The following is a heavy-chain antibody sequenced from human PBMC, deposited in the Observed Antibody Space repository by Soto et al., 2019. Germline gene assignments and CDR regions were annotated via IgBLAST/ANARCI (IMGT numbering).Heavy chain of an antibody. J-gene: IGHJ3*02. D-gene: IGHD3-3*01. CDR1: GCSISSYY. Sequence: SETLSLTFTVSGCSISSYYWSWIRQPPGKGLEWIGYIYYSGSTNYNPSLKSRVTISVDTSKNQFSLKLSSVTAADTAVYYCARHPTFWSGYSVVEPNAFDIWGQGTMVTVSS. CDR2: IYYSGST. V-gene: IGHV4-59*08. CDR3: ARHPTFWSGYSVVEPNAFDI.